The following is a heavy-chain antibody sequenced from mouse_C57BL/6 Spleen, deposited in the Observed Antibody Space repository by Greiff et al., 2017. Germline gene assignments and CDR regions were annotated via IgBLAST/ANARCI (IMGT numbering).Heavy chain of an antibody. CDR3: ARYDPPAWFAY. CDR2: IRNKANGYTP. CDR1: GFTFTDYY. Sequence: EVPRVESGGGLVQPGGSLSLSCAASGFTFTDYYMSWVRQPPGKALEWLGFIRNKANGYTPEYSASVKGRFTISRDNSQRILYLQMNALRAEDSATYYCARYDPPAWFAYWGQGTLVTVSA. J-gene: IGHJ3*01. V-gene: IGHV7-3*01.